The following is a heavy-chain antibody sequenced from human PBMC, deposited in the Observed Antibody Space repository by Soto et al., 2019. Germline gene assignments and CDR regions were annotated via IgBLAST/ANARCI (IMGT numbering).Heavy chain of an antibody. V-gene: IGHV3-9*01. J-gene: IGHJ4*02. CDR3: AKDLLYGDYHPNFFDF. CDR1: GFTFDDYA. CDR2: ISWNSGSI. D-gene: IGHD4-17*01. Sequence: GGSLRLSCAASGFTFDDYAMHWVRQAPGKGLEWVSGISWNSGSIGYADSVKGRFTISRDNAKNSLYLQMNSLRAEDTAVYYCAKDLLYGDYHPNFFDFWGQGTLVTVSS.